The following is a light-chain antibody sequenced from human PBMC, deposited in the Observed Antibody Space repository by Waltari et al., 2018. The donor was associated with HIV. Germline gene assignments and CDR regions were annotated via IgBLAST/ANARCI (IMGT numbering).Light chain of an antibody. V-gene: IGLV1-44*01. CDR1: PSNIPQNT. Sequence: QSVLTQPPSASGTPEQRVTISCSGTPSNIPQNTLSWFQQFPGTAPKVLIYGKNQRPSGVPDRFSGSKSGTSASLAISGLQSEDEADYYCASWDDSLNGPVFGGGTKLTVV. CDR2: GKN. J-gene: IGLJ2*01. CDR3: ASWDDSLNGPV.